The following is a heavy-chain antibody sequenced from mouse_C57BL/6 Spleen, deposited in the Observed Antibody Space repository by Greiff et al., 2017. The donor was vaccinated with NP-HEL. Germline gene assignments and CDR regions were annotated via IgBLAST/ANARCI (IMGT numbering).Heavy chain of an antibody. CDR1: GYTFTDYE. CDR3: TREEAYDGYWEAMDY. J-gene: IGHJ4*01. V-gene: IGHV1-15*01. CDR2: IDPETGGT. D-gene: IGHD2-3*01. Sequence: QVQLQQSGAELVRPGASVTLSCKASGYTFTDYEMHWVKQTPVHGLEWIGAIDPETGGTAYNQKFKGKAILTADKSSSTAYMELRSLTSEDSAVYYCTREEAYDGYWEAMDYWGQGTSVTVSS.